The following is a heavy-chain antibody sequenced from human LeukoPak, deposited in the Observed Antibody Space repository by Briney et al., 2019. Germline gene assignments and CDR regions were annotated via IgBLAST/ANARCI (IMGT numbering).Heavy chain of an antibody. D-gene: IGHD3-3*01. Sequence: GGSLRLSCVASGFTFSNCAMHWVRQAPGKGLEWVAVISYDENKRYYADSVKGRFTISRDNSKNALYLQMNSLRADDTAVYYCAKDITIFGVGEFDPRGQGTLVAVSS. CDR1: GFTFSNCA. CDR3: AKDITIFGVGEFDP. V-gene: IGHV3-30*18. J-gene: IGHJ5*02. CDR2: ISYDENKR.